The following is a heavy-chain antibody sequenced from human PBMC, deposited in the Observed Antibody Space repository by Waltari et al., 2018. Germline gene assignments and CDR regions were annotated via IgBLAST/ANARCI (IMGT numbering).Heavy chain of an antibody. D-gene: IGHD4-17*01. CDR3: ARALGTTVTTAGGY. V-gene: IGHV3-48*03. CDR2: ITSSGSTI. Sequence: VQLMESGGGLVQPGGSLRLSCAASGFTFSSFEMSWVRQAPGKGLDVVAYITSSGSTIYTADSVKGRFTITRDNAMDSLYLQMNSLRAEDTAVYFCARALGTTVTTAGGYWGQGTLVTVSS. J-gene: IGHJ4*02. CDR1: GFTFSSFE.